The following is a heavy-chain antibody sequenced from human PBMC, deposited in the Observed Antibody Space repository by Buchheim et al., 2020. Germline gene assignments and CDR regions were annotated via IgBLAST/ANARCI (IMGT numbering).Heavy chain of an antibody. Sequence: EVHLMESGGGLVKPGGSLRLSCAASGFTFSSYSMNWVRQAPGRGLEWVSSISRGSTSIYYADSVKGRFTISRDNPTNSLYLEMNSLGAEDTAVYFCAGRSCTDGVCPFDYWGQGTL. J-gene: IGHJ4*02. V-gene: IGHV3-21*01. CDR1: GFTFSSYS. CDR2: ISRGSTSI. CDR3: AGRSCTDGVCPFDY. D-gene: IGHD2-8*01.